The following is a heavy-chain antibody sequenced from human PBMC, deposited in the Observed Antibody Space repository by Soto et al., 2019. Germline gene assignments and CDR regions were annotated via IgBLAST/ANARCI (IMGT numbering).Heavy chain of an antibody. CDR2: IIPLFGPS. Sequence: QVQLVQSGPEMKRPGSSVKVSCKPSGGTFTNFAFTWVRQAPGQGLEWVGGIIPLFGPSHYTQKLQGRVTITADKSTSTGYMELTSLTSADTAVYYCARDIRPGSSSAYGYWGQGTLVTVSS. CDR3: ARDIRPGSSSAYGY. CDR1: GGTFTNFA. D-gene: IGHD5-18*01. J-gene: IGHJ4*02. V-gene: IGHV1-69*06.